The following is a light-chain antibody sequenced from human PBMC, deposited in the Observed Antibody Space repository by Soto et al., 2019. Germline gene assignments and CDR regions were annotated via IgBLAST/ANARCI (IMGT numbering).Light chain of an antibody. V-gene: IGLV2-8*01. CDR3: SSFSSITREV. J-gene: IGLJ2*01. CDR2: EVN. Sequence: QSVLTQPPSASGSPGQSVAISCTGTSSDVGGYNYVSWYQQHPGKAPKLMIYEVNKRPSGVSHRFSGSKSGNTASLTISGLQTEDEADYYCSSFSSITREVFGGGTKLTVL. CDR1: SSDVGGYNY.